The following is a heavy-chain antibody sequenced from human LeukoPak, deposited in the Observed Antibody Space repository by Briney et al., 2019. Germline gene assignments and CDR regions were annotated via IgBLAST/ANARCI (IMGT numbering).Heavy chain of an antibody. D-gene: IGHD3-9*01. CDR2: IYYSGST. CDR3: ASHLEDYDILTGYYHDAFDI. J-gene: IGHJ3*02. V-gene: IGHV4-30-4*08. CDR1: GGSISSGDYY. Sequence: PSQTLPLTCTVSGGSISSGDYYWSWIRQPPGKGLEWIGYIYYSGSTYYNPSLKSRVTISVDTSKNQFSLKLSSVTAADTAVYYCASHLEDYDILTGYYHDAFDIWGQGTMVTVSS.